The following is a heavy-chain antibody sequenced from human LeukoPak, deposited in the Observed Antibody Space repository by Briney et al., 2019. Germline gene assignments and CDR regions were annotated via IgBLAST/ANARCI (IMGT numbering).Heavy chain of an antibody. CDR3: ASLYSGSYSYRAR. Sequence: ASVKVSCKASGYTFTGYYMHWVRQAPGQGLEWMGWINPNSGGTNYAQKFQGRVTMTRDTSISTAYMELSRLRSDDTAVYYCASLYSGSYSYRARWGQGTLVTVSS. J-gene: IGHJ4*02. D-gene: IGHD1-26*01. CDR2: INPNSGGT. V-gene: IGHV1-2*02. CDR1: GYTFTGYY.